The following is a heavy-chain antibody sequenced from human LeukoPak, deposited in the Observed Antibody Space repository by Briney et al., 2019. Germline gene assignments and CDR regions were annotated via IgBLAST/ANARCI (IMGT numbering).Heavy chain of an antibody. J-gene: IGHJ4*02. D-gene: IGHD6-13*01. V-gene: IGHV3-30-3*01. Sequence: GGSLRLSCAASGFTFSSYAMHWVRQAPGKGLEWVAVISYDGSNKYYADSVKGRFTISRDNSKNTLYLQMNSLRAEDTAVYYCARDATDSSWYAGPDYWGQGTLVTVSS. CDR1: GFTFSSYA. CDR2: ISYDGSNK. CDR3: ARDATDSSWYAGPDY.